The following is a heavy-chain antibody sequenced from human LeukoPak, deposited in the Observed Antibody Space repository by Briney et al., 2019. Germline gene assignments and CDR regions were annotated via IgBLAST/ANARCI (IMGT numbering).Heavy chain of an antibody. V-gene: IGHV1-18*01. J-gene: IGHJ3*02. CDR3: ARGPELLLGDGPAFDI. CDR2: ISAYNGNT. CDR1: GYTFTSYG. D-gene: IGHD2-15*01. Sequence: ASVKVSCKASGYTFTSYGISWVRQAPGQGLEWMGWISAYNGNTNYAQKLQGRVTMTTDTSTSTAYMELRSLRSDDTAVYYCARGPELLLGDGPAFDIWGQGTMVTVSS.